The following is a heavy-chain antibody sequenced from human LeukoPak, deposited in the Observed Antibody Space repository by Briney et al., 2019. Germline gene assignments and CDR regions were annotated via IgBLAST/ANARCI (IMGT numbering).Heavy chain of an antibody. J-gene: IGHJ4*02. CDR3: ATSGIAAALDY. V-gene: IGHV4-34*01. D-gene: IGHD6-13*01. CDR2: INHCGWN. Sequence: SETLSLICAVYGGPFKGYYWIWLRQPPGKGLEWLGEINHCGWNNYNPPLKSRVTISVDTSKNRFSLKLSSVTAADTAVYYCATSGIAAALDYWGQGTLVTVSS. CDR1: GGPFKGYY.